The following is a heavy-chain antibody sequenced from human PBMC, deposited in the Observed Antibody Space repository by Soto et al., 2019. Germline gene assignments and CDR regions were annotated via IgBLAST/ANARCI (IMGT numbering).Heavy chain of an antibody. J-gene: IGHJ4*02. Sequence: PGGSLRLSCAASGFTFSRYTMHWVRQAPGKGLEWMAFISDDGNNKYYADSVKGQFTISRDNSKNTLYLQMNSLRTEDTAIYYCAKAWGIDYWGQGTLVTVSS. CDR2: ISDDGNNK. CDR3: AKAWGIDY. CDR1: GFTFSRYT. V-gene: IGHV3-30-3*01. D-gene: IGHD7-27*01.